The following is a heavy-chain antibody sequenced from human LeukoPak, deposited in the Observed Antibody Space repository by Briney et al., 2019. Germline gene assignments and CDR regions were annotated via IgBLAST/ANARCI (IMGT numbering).Heavy chain of an antibody. CDR2: INHSGST. CDR1: GGSFSGYY. J-gene: IGHJ4*02. V-gene: IGHV4-34*01. Sequence: PSETLSLTCAVYGGSFSGYYWSWIRQPPGKGLEWIGEINHSGSTNYNPSLKSRVTISVDTSKNQFSLKLSSVTAADTAVYYCARRPPGYTNDYWGQGTLVTVSS. CDR3: ARRPPGYTNDY. D-gene: IGHD5-12*01.